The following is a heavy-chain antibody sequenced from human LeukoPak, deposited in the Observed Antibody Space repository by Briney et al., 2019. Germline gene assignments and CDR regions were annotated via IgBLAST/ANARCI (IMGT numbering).Heavy chain of an antibody. J-gene: IGHJ4*02. V-gene: IGHV4-34*01. CDR2: INHSGST. D-gene: IGHD3-3*01. CDR1: GGSFSGYY. CDR3: ARLRYYDFWSGLFPGIDYFDY. Sequence: SETLSLTCAVYGGSFSGYYWSWIRQPPGKGLEWIEEINHSGSTNYNPSLKSRVTISVDTSKNQFSLKLSSVTAADTAVYYCARLRYYDFWSGLFPGIDYFDYWGQGTLVTVSS.